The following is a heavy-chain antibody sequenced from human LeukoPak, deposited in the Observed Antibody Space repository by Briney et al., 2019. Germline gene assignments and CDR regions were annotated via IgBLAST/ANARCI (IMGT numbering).Heavy chain of an antibody. Sequence: GGSLRLSCAASGFTVSSNYMSWVRQAPGKGLEWVSVIYSGGTTYYADSVKGRFTISRDNTKNSLYLQMNSLRAEDTAVYYCVRVEDSSGWYWIAYWGQGTLVTVSS. V-gene: IGHV3-53*01. CDR2: IYSGGTT. J-gene: IGHJ4*02. D-gene: IGHD6-19*01. CDR1: GFTVSSNY. CDR3: VRVEDSSGWYWIAY.